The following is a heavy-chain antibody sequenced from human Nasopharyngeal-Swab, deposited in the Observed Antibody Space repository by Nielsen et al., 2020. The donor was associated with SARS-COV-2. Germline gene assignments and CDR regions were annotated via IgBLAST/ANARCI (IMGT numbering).Heavy chain of an antibody. Sequence: SETLSLTCAVYGGSFSGYYWSWIRQPPGKGLEWIGEINHSGSTYYNPSLKSRVTISVDTSKNQFSLKLSSVTAADTAVYYCARLVVAATRFDPWGQGTLVTVSS. D-gene: IGHD2-15*01. CDR3: ARLVVAATRFDP. CDR2: INHSGST. J-gene: IGHJ5*02. V-gene: IGHV4-34*01. CDR1: GGSFSGYY.